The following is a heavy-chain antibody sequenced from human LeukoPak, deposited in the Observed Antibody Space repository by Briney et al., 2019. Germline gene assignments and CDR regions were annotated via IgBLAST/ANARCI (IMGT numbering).Heavy chain of an antibody. CDR3: AKERKEVVLLWFGELGY. CDR1: GFTFSSYA. J-gene: IGHJ4*02. V-gene: IGHV3-23*01. Sequence: GGSLRLSCAASGFTFSSYAMSWVRQAPGKGLEWVSAISGSGGSTYYADSVYADSVNGRFTISRDNSKNTLYLQINSLRAEDTAVYSCAKERKEVVLLWFGELGYWGQGTLVTVSS. CDR2: ISGSGGST. D-gene: IGHD3-10*01.